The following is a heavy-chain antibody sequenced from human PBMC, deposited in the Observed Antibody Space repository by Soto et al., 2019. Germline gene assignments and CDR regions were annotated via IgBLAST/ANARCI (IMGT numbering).Heavy chain of an antibody. J-gene: IGHJ4*02. D-gene: IGHD2-2*01. Sequence: GGSLRLSCAASGFTFSSYAMSWVRQAPGKGLEWVSAISGSGGSTYYADSVKGRFTISRDNSKNTLYLQMNSLRAEDTAVYYCAKDYSGLEYQLPTDWGQGTLVTVSS. CDR3: AKDYSGLEYQLPTD. V-gene: IGHV3-23*01. CDR1: GFTFSSYA. CDR2: ISGSGGST.